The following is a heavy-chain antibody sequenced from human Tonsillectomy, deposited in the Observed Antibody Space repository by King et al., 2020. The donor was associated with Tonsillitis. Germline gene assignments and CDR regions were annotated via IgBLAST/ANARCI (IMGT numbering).Heavy chain of an antibody. Sequence: VQLVESGGGLVQPGRSLRLSCAASGFTFDDYAMHWVRHAPGKGLEWVSGISWNSGSIGYADSVKGRFTISRDNAKNSLYLQMNSLRAEDTALYYCAKDNYGGNSGFWYFDLWGRGTLVTVSS. CDR3: AKDNYGGNSGFWYFDL. CDR1: GFTFDDYA. V-gene: IGHV3-9*01. CDR2: ISWNSGSI. J-gene: IGHJ2*01. D-gene: IGHD4-23*01.